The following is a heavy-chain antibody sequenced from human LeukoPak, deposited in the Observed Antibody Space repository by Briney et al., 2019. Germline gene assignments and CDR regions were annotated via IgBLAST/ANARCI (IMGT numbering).Heavy chain of an antibody. V-gene: IGHV4-30-2*01. D-gene: IGHD2-15*01. Sequence: SETLSDTCAVSGGSISSGGYSWSWIRQPPGKGLEWIGYIYHSGSTYYNPSLKSRVTISVDRSKNQFSLKLSSVTAADTAVYYCARAELLLPYFDYWGQGTLVTVSS. J-gene: IGHJ4*02. CDR3: ARAELLLPYFDY. CDR1: GGSISSGGYS. CDR2: IYHSGST.